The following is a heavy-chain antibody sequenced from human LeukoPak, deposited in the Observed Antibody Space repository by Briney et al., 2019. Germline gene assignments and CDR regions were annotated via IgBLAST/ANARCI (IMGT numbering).Heavy chain of an antibody. CDR1: GGSISSYY. CDR2: IYTSGST. V-gene: IGHV4-4*07. J-gene: IGHJ3*02. D-gene: IGHD3-16*02. Sequence: AETLSLTCTVSGGSISSYYWSWIRQPAGRGLEWIGRIYTSGSTNYNPSLKSRVTMSVDTSKNQFSLKLSSVTAADTAVYYCARDRSPYDYVWGSYRPNDAFDIWGQGTMVTVSS. CDR3: ARDRSPYDYVWGSYRPNDAFDI.